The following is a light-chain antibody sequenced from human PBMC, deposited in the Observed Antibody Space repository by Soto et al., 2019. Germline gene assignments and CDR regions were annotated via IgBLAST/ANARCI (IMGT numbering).Light chain of an antibody. CDR1: QSVRSN. J-gene: IGKJ1*01. V-gene: IGKV3-11*01. CDR2: DVS. Sequence: EIVLTQSPATLSLSPGERATLACRASQSVRSNLAWYQHKPGQDPRLLIYDVSNRATGIPGRFSGSGFGTDFTLTISNVEPEDFAVYYCQQCDNWPWTFGQGAKVEIK. CDR3: QQCDNWPWT.